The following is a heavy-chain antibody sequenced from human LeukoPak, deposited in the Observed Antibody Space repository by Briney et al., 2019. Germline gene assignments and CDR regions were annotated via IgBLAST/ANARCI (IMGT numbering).Heavy chain of an antibody. CDR1: GGSISSSSYY. CDR3: ARDRYCSGGSCYGGDYYFDY. V-gene: IGHV4-39*07. Sequence: SETLSLTCTVSGGSISSSSYYWGWIRQPPGKGLEWIGSIYYSGSTYYNPSLKSRVTISVDTSKNQFSLKLSSVTAADTAVYYCARDRYCSGGSCYGGDYYFDYWGQGTLVTVSS. J-gene: IGHJ4*02. D-gene: IGHD2-15*01. CDR2: IYYSGST.